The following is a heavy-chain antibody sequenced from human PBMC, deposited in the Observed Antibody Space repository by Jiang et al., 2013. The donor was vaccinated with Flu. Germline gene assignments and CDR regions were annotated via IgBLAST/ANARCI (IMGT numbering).Heavy chain of an antibody. J-gene: IGHJ6*02. CDR2: IIPILEMR. V-gene: IGHV1-69*04. CDR3: ARFLKGVIYDLGRYYSNGIDV. D-gene: IGHD5/OR15-5a*01. CDR1: GGTFSSYA. Sequence: SGAEVKKSGSSVKVSCKTSGGTFSSYALTWVRQAPGQGLEWMGVIIPILEMRIYALKFQGRVAFTADQSADTAYMELNSLTSDDTAIYYCARFLKGVIYDLGRYYSNGIDVWGQGTTVTVSS.